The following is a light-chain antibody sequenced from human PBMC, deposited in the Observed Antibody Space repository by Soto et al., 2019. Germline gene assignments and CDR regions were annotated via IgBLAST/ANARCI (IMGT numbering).Light chain of an antibody. CDR3: SSYAGSDNYV. J-gene: IGLJ1*01. CDR2: EVS. V-gene: IGLV2-8*01. Sequence: QSALTQPPSASGSPGQSVTISCSGTSSDTGDYNYVSWYQQHPGKAPKLMIYEVSKLPSGVPDRFSGSKSGNTASLTVSGLQAEDEADYYCSSYAGSDNYVFGTGTKVTVL. CDR1: SSDTGDYNY.